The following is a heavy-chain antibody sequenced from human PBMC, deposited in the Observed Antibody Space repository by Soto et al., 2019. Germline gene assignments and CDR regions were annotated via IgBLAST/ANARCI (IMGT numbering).Heavy chain of an antibody. CDR1: GYSFTSYW. D-gene: IGHD3-10*01. Sequence: GESLKISCKTSGYSFTSYWIGWVRQMPGKGLEWMGIIYPGDSDTRYSPSFKGQVTISADRSISTAYLQWGSLKASDTAMYYCARHMIRGVLPTNFDYWGQGTLVTVSS. V-gene: IGHV5-51*01. J-gene: IGHJ4*02. CDR2: IYPGDSDT. CDR3: ARHMIRGVLPTNFDY.